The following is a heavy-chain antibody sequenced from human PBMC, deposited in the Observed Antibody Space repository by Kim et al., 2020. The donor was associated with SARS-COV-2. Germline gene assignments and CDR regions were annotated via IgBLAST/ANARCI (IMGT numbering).Heavy chain of an antibody. CDR3: ATDKSLREDSYFDY. Sequence: GGSLRLSCAASGFTFDDYAMHWVRQAPGKGLEWVSGISWNSGSIGYADSVKGRFTISRDNAKNSLYLQMNSLRAEDTALYYCATDKSLREDSYFDYWGQG. V-gene: IGHV3-9*01. CDR1: GFTFDDYA. D-gene: IGHD1-26*01. CDR2: ISWNSGSI. J-gene: IGHJ4*02.